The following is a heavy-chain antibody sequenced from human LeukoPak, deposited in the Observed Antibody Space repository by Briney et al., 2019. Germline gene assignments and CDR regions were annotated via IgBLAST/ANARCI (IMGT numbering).Heavy chain of an antibody. V-gene: IGHV4-59*01. Sequence: SETLPLTCTVSGGSISSYYWSWIRQPPEKGLEWIGYIYYSGSTNYNPSLRSRVTISVDTSKNQFSLKLSSVTAADTAVYYCARDLGGPYYDILTGYYRSPYGMDVWGQGTTVTVSS. D-gene: IGHD3-9*01. CDR3: ARDLGGPYYDILTGYYRSPYGMDV. J-gene: IGHJ6*02. CDR2: IYYSGST. CDR1: GGSISSYY.